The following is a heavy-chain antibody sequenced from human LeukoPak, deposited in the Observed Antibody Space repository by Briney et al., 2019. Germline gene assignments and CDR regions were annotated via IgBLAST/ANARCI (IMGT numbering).Heavy chain of an antibody. Sequence: GGSLRLSCAASGFTFSSYAMSWVRQAPGKGLEWVSAISGSGGSTYYADSVKGRFTISRDNSKNTLYLQMNSLRAEDTAVYYCARDGYCSSTSCYDDDAFDIWGQGTLVTVSS. CDR3: ARDGYCSSTSCYDDDAFDI. D-gene: IGHD2-2*03. CDR2: ISGSGGST. V-gene: IGHV3-23*01. J-gene: IGHJ3*02. CDR1: GFTFSSYA.